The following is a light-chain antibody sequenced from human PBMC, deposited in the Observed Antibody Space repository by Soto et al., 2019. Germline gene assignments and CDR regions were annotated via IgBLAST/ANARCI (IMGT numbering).Light chain of an antibody. CDR2: GST. V-gene: IGLV1-40*01. CDR3: QSYDSSLTGSV. Sequence: QPVLTQPPSVSGAPGQRVTISCTGSSSNIGKGYDVHWYQQLPGTAPKLLIYGSTVRPSGVPDRFSGSKSGTSASLAITGLQAEDEADYYCQSYDSSLTGSVFGGGTKLTVL. J-gene: IGLJ3*02. CDR1: SSNIGKGYD.